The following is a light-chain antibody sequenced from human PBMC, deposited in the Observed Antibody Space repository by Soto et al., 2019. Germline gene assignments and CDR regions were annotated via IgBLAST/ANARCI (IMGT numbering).Light chain of an antibody. V-gene: IGLV2-8*01. Sequence: SVLTQPPSASASPGQSVTISCTGTSSDVGAYDYVSWYQQHPGKAPKLMIYEINKRPSGVPDRFSGSKSGNTASLTVSGLQAEDEADYYCSSFAGSNNFPYVFGTGTKVTVL. J-gene: IGLJ1*01. CDR3: SSFAGSNNFPYV. CDR1: SSDVGAYDY. CDR2: EIN.